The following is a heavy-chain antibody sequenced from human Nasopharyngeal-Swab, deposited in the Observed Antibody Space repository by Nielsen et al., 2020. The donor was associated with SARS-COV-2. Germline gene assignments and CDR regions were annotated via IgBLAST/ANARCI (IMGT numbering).Heavy chain of an antibody. Sequence: RQAPGKGLEWVSYISSSGSTIYYADSVKGRFTISRDNAKNSLYLQMNSLRAEDTAVCYCAREGRFLDYYYYYGMDVWGQGTTVTVSS. CDR2: ISSSGSTI. J-gene: IGHJ6*02. CDR3: AREGRFLDYYYYYGMDV. D-gene: IGHD3-3*01. V-gene: IGHV3-11*04.